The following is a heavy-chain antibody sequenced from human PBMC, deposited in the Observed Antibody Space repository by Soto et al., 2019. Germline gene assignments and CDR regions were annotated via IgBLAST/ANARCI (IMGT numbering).Heavy chain of an antibody. V-gene: IGHV3-30*18. Sequence: GGSLRLSCAASGFTFSSYGMHWVRQAPGKGLEWVAVISYDGSNKYYADSVKGRFTISRDNSKNTLYLQMNSLRAEDTAVYYCAKYSSSWYGGGSYFDYWGQGTLVTVSS. J-gene: IGHJ4*02. CDR3: AKYSSSWYGGGSYFDY. D-gene: IGHD6-13*01. CDR2: ISYDGSNK. CDR1: GFTFSSYG.